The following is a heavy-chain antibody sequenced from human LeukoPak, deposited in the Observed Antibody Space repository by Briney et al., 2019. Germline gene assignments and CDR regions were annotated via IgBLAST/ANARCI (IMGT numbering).Heavy chain of an antibody. CDR1: GYSFSNYG. CDR3: ARDRSSSSDYFDY. D-gene: IGHD6-6*01. Sequence: GASVKVSCKASGYSFSNYGISWVRQAPGQGLEWMGWISAYNDLTKYAQTLQGRVTMTTDTSTSTAYMELRSLRSDDTAVYYCARDRSSSSDYFDYWGQGTLVTVSS. V-gene: IGHV1-18*01. CDR2: ISAYNDLT. J-gene: IGHJ4*02.